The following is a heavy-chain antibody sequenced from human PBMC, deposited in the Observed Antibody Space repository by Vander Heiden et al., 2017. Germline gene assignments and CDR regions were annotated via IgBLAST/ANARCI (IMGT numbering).Heavy chain of an antibody. CDR2: IKSKTDGGTT. Sequence: EVQLVESGGGLVKPGGSLRLSCAASGFTFSNAWMNWVRQAPGKGLEWVGRIKSKTDGGTTDYAAPVKGRFTISRDDSKNTLYLQMNSLKTEDTAVYYCTTDDYGDYIGAFDIWGQGTMVTVSS. CDR3: TTDDYGDYIGAFDI. V-gene: IGHV3-15*07. D-gene: IGHD4-17*01. CDR1: GFTFSNAW. J-gene: IGHJ3*02.